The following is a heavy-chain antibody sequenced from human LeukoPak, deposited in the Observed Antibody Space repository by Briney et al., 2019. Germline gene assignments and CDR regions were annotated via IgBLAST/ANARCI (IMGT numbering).Heavy chain of an antibody. CDR2: INHSGST. CDR1: GFTFSAYA. V-gene: IGHV4-34*01. Sequence: GSLRLSCIVSGFTFSAYAMSWVRQAPGKGLEWIGEINHSGSTNYNPSLKSRVTISVDTSKNQFSLKLSSVTAADTAVYYCARAPRVGYSYGKKVPFDYWGQGTLVTVSS. CDR3: ARAPRVGYSYGKKVPFDY. J-gene: IGHJ4*02. D-gene: IGHD5-18*01.